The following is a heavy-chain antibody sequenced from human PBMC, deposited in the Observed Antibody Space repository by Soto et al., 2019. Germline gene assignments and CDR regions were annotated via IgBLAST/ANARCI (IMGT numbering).Heavy chain of an antibody. CDR1: GASIITDGYY. V-gene: IGHV4-31*03. CDR3: ARVPTYYHDSIGYQPFHP. Sequence: QVQLQESGPGLVEPSQTLSLICTVSGASIITDGYYWTWIRQHPVKGLEWLGYIHYSGGATYSPSYNPSLQSRIAISVAISKRLFSLKLTAVTAADTAVYYCARVPTYYHDSIGYQPFHPWVQGTMVTVSS. CDR2: IHYSGGATYSP. D-gene: IGHD3-22*01. J-gene: IGHJ5*02.